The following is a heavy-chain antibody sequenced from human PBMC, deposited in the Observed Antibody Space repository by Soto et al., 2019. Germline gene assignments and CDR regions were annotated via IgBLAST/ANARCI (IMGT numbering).Heavy chain of an antibody. CDR3: AKETNYVILGIGNIRAMDV. CDR1: XXXXXDYA. V-gene: IGHV3-9*01. J-gene: IGHJ6*03. CDR2: ITWNSGSI. D-gene: IGHD3-10*02. Sequence: EVQLVESGXXXVQXXXXXXLXCXXXXXXXXDYAXXXVREAPGKGLEWVSGITWNSGSIGYADSVQGRFTISRDNAKNSLYLQMNSLRPEDTAFYYCAKETNYVILGIGNIRAMDVWGKGTTVTVSS.